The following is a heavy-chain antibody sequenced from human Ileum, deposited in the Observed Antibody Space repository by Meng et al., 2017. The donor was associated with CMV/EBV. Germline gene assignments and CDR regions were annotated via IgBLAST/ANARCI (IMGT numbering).Heavy chain of an antibody. CDR2: IQSKTHGVNT. D-gene: IGHD1-26*01. CDR3: LREPRFDY. J-gene: IGHJ4*02. V-gene: IGHV3-15*01. CDR1: AFSFSYSF. Sequence: VRHVESVGDLGKPGWSVIVSCAASAFSFSYSFISWVRQAPGMGLEWVGRIQSKTHGVNTDNSAPVKSIFTGSRNDSANTHNLKMNSLKTEDTVVYNCLREPRFDYWGQGTLVTVSS.